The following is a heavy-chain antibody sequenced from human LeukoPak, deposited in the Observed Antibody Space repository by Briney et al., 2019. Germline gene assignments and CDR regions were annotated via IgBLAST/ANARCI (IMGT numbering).Heavy chain of an antibody. CDR1: GYTFTSYD. CDR2: MNPNSGNT. Sequence: ASVKVSCKASGYTFTSYDINWVRQATGQGLEWMGWMNPNSGNTGYAQKFQGRVTMTRNTSISTAYMELSSLRSGDTAVYYCARGAPYYYGMDVWGQGTTVTVSS. CDR3: ARGAPYYYGMDV. V-gene: IGHV1-8*01. J-gene: IGHJ6*02.